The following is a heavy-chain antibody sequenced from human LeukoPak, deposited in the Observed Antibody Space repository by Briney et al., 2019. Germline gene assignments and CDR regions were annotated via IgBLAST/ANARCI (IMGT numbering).Heavy chain of an antibody. Sequence: SETLSLTCTVSGGSISSGGYYWSWIRQHPGKGLEWIGYIYYSGSTYYNPSLKSRVIISVDTSKNQFSLKLSSVTAADTAVYYCARYLRYQLLSAFDIWGQGTMVTVSS. CDR1: GGSISSGGYY. CDR2: IYYSGST. D-gene: IGHD2-2*01. CDR3: ARYLRYQLLSAFDI. V-gene: IGHV4-31*03. J-gene: IGHJ3*02.